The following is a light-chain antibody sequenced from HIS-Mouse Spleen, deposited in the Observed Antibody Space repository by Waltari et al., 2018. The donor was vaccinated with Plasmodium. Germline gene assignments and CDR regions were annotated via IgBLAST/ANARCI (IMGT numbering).Light chain of an antibody. CDR2: YAS. Sequence: AIQLNQSPSSLYASVGDRVTITCRESQGINNALAWYQQKPGKAHKLLIYYASSVESGVPSRFIVSGSGTDFTLTISSLQPEDFATYYCQQFNSYPLTFGGGTKVEIK. V-gene: IGKV1-13*02. J-gene: IGKJ4*01. CDR1: QGINNA. CDR3: QQFNSYPLT.